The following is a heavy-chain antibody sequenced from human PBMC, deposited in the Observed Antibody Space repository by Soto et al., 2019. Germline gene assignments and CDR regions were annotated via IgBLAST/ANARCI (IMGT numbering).Heavy chain of an antibody. CDR2: IRPNSEGGTT. J-gene: IGHJ1*01. D-gene: IGHD2-21*01. V-gene: IGHV3-15*01. Sequence: QLVESGGGLVRPGGSLRLSCAASPFTFSNAWMSWVRQAPGKGLEWIGRIRPNSEGGTTDYAAVVEGRFIISRDDSKRTVHLQMNSLTPEDTGVYICATGGHFCGDWGQGTLVTVAS. CDR1: PFTFSNAW. CDR3: ATGGHFCGD.